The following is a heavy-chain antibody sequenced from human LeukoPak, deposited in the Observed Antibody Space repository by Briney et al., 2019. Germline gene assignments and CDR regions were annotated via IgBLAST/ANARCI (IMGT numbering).Heavy chain of an antibody. J-gene: IGHJ4*02. CDR1: GYTFTSYG. CDR3: ATDMVGYCGDVTCYSEAY. CDR2: FDPEVGKT. Sequence: ASVKVSCKASGYTFTSYGISWVRQAPGKGLEWMGGFDPEVGKTMYAEKLDGRLTVTDDTSADTAYMQLSSLRLEDTAVYYCATDMVGYCGDVTCYSEAYWGQGTLVTVSS. D-gene: IGHD2-21*01. V-gene: IGHV1-24*01.